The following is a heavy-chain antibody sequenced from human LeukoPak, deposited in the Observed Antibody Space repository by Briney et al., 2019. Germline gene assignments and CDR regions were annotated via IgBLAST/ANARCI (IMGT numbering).Heavy chain of an antibody. CDR2: IGTAGDT. CDR3: ARAPAGGYYDSSGYPGYMDV. J-gene: IGHJ6*03. D-gene: IGHD3-22*01. CDR1: GFTFSSYD. Sequence: GGSLRLSCAVSGFTFSSYDMHWVRQATGKGLEWVSAIGTAGDTYYPGSVKGRFTISRENAKNALYLQMNSLRAGDTAVYYCARAPAGGYYDSSGYPGYMDVWGKGTTVTVSS. V-gene: IGHV3-13*01.